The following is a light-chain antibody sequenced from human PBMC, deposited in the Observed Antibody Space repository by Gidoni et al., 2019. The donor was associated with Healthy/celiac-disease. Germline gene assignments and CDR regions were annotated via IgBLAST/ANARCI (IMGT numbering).Light chain of an antibody. V-gene: IGKV1-5*03. CDR3: QHLGT. CDR1: QSISSW. J-gene: IGKJ1*01. Sequence: DIQMTQSPSTLSASVGDRVTITCRASQSISSWLAWYQQKPGKAPKLLIYKASSLESGVPSRFSGSGSGTEFTLTISSLQPDDFATYYCQHLGTVGQGTKVEIK. CDR2: KAS.